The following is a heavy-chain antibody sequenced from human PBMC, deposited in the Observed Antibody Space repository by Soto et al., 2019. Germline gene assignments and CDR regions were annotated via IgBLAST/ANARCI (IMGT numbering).Heavy chain of an antibody. Sequence: QVQLVESGGGAVQPGESLRLSCVASGFDFTYYAMHWVRQAPGKGLESVAVMSSDGSKIHHTDSVKGRFTISRDNSKNALYLQMSRLRKADTGVYFWVKDEGVGGTLGVCGYWGQGTLVSVSS. CDR3: VKDEGVGGTLGVCGY. CDR2: MSSDGSKI. V-gene: IGHV3-30*18. J-gene: IGHJ4*02. D-gene: IGHD1-26*01. CDR1: GFDFTYYA.